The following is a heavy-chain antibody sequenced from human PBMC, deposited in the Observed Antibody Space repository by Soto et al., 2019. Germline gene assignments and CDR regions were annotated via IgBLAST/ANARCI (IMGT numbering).Heavy chain of an antibody. CDR3: ANDCCGEDFFDY. Sequence: EVQLLESGGGLVQPGGSLRLSCEASGFTFTNYGMIWLRQGPGKGLEWLATVRIGSDNLHYADSVKVRFTISRDNSSNTLYLQMNRLRAEDTAVYYCANDCCGEDFFDYWGRGTLVTVSS. J-gene: IGHJ4*02. V-gene: IGHV3-23*01. CDR1: GFTFTNYG. CDR2: VRIGSDNL. D-gene: IGHD3-10*01.